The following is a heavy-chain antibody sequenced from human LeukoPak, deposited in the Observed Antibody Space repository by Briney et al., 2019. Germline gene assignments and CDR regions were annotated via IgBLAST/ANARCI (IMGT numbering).Heavy chain of an antibody. CDR1: GGSISSRSYY. CDR3: ARSTVTTWVGDFDY. J-gene: IGHJ4*02. CDR2: IFYSGST. V-gene: IGHV4-39*01. D-gene: IGHD4-17*01. Sequence: SETLSLTCTVSGGSISSRSYYWGWIRQPPGKGLEWIGSIFYSGSTYYNPSLQSRVTISVDTSKNQFSLKLSSVTAADTAVYYCARSTVTTWVGDFDYWGQGTLVTVSS.